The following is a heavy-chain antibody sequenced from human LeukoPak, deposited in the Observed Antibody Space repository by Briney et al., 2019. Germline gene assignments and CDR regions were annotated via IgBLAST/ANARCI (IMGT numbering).Heavy chain of an antibody. CDR2: VSGNNGHT. J-gene: IGHJ4*02. CDR3: ARGHLLSLDY. Sequence: GASVKVSCKASGYTFTNYGITWVRQAPGQGLEWMGWVSGNNGHTKYAQTPQGRVTMTTDTSTNTAYMELRSLRSDDTAVYYCARGHLLSLDYWGQGTLVTVSS. V-gene: IGHV1-18*04. CDR1: GYTFTNYG.